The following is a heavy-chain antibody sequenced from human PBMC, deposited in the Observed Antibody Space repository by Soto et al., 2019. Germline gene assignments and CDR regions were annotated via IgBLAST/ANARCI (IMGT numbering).Heavy chain of an antibody. CDR1: KFLFSNYW. Sequence: AGGSLRLSCAASKFLFSNYWMTWVRQAPGKGLEWVANIKQDGSHTYYLDSVKGRFAISRDNAKSSVYLQMNSLRAEDTAVYYRARIGYSSSSLDYWGQGTLVTVSS. V-gene: IGHV3-7*03. D-gene: IGHD6-6*01. CDR2: IKQDGSHT. CDR3: ARIGYSSSSLDY. J-gene: IGHJ4*02.